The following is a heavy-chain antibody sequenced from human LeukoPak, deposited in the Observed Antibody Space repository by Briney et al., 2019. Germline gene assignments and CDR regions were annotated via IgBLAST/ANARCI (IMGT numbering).Heavy chain of an antibody. CDR2: IYYSGST. Sequence: SETLSLTCTVSGGSISSGDYYWSWIRQPPGKGLEWIGYIYYSGSTYYNPSLKSRVTISVDTSKNQFSLKLSSVTAADTAVYYCARGVGFLEWLTGFYMDVWGKGTTVTVSS. CDR3: ARGVGFLEWLTGFYMDV. D-gene: IGHD3-3*01. CDR1: GGSISSGDYY. J-gene: IGHJ6*03. V-gene: IGHV4-30-4*08.